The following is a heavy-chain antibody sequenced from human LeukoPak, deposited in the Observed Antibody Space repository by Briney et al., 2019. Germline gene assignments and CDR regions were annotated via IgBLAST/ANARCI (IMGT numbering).Heavy chain of an antibody. CDR1: GGSISSYY. D-gene: IGHD6-13*01. CDR3: ARHGYSSSWFDY. CDR2: IYTSGST. Sequence: TSETLSLTCTVSGGSISSYYWSWIRQPPGKGLEWIGYIYTSGSTNYNPSLKSRVTISVDTSKNQFSLKLSSVTAADTAVYYCARHGYSSSWFDYWGQGTLVTVSS. V-gene: IGHV4-4*09. J-gene: IGHJ4*02.